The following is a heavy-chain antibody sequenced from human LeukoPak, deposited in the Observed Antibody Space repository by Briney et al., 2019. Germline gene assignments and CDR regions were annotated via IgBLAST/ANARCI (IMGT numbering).Heavy chain of an antibody. J-gene: IGHJ4*02. CDR2: IYYSGGT. D-gene: IGHD6-13*01. CDR1: GGSISSYY. Sequence: PSETLSLTCTVSGGSISSYYWSWIRQPPGKGLEWIGHIYYSGGTNYNPSLKSRLTISVDTSKNQFSLKLSSVTTADTAVYYCARHGSSWTYFDYWGQGTLVTVSS. V-gene: IGHV4-59*08. CDR3: ARHGSSWTYFDY.